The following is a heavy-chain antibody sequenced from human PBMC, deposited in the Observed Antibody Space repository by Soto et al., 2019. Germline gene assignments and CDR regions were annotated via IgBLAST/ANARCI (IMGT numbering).Heavy chain of an antibody. J-gene: IGHJ4*02. V-gene: IGHV3-48*02. D-gene: IGHD3-9*01. CDR3: GRDFEEPFDY. Sequence: VGSLRLSCAASGFTFSSYSMNWVRQAPGKGLEWVSYISSSSSTIYYADSVKGRFTISRDNAKNSLYLQMNSLRDEDTAVYYCGRDFEEPFDYWGQGTLVTVSP. CDR1: GFTFSSYS. CDR2: ISSSSSTI.